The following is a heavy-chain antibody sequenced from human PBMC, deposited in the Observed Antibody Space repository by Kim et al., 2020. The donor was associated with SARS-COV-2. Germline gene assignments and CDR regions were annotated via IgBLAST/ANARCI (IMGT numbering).Heavy chain of an antibody. CDR3: ARLDIKRYFDWFGDWYFDL. J-gene: IGHJ2*01. CDR1: GYTFTSYA. Sequence: ASVKVSCKASGYTFTSYAMNWVRQAPGQGLEWMGWINTNTGNPTYAQGFTGRFVFSLDTSVSTAYLQISSLKAEDTAVYYCARLDIKRYFDWFGDWYFDLWGRGTLVTVSS. CDR2: INTNTGNP. D-gene: IGHD3-9*01. V-gene: IGHV7-4-1*02.